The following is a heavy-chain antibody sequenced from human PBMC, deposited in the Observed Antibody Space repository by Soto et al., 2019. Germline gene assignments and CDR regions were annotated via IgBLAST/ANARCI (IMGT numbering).Heavy chain of an antibody. CDR2: MNPNSGNP. J-gene: IGHJ6*02. CDR1: GYTFSSHD. V-gene: IGHV1-8*01. D-gene: IGHD3-16*01. CDR3: ASYVRSYYNGMDV. Sequence: QVQLVQSGAEVKKPGASVKVSCKASGYTFSSHDINWVRQATGQGLEWMGWMNPNSGNPGDAQKFQGGVTMTRNTSIRTAYMELSSLRSEDMAVYYCASYVRSYYNGMDVWGQGTTVTVSS.